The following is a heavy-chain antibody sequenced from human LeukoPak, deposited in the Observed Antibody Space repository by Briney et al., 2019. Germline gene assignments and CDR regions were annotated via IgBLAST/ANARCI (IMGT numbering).Heavy chain of an antibody. J-gene: IGHJ2*01. CDR3: ARDVDRSFDL. D-gene: IGHD5-12*01. CDR2: IYYSGST. V-gene: IGHV4-30-4*08. Sequence: SWVRQPPGKGLEWIGYIYYSGSTYYNPSLKSRVTISVDTSKNQFSLKLSSVTAADTAVYYCARDVDRSFDLWGRGTLVTVSS.